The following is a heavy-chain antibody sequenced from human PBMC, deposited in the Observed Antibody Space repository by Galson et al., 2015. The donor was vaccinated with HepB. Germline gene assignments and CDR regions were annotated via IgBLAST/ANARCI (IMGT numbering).Heavy chain of an antibody. V-gene: IGHV1-69*13. D-gene: IGHD3-10*01. J-gene: IGHJ6*02. CDR3: ARDSMVWETTTSYYYGTDV. CDR2: IIPIFGTA. Sequence: SVKVSCKASGGTFSSYAISWVRQAPGQGLEWMGGIIPIFGTANYAQKFQGRVTITADESTSTAYMELGSLRSEDTAVYYCARDSMVWETTTSYYYGTDVWRQGTTVTASS. CDR1: GGTFSSYA.